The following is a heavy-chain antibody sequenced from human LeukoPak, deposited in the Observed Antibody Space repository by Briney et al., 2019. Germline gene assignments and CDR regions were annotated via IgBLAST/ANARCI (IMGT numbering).Heavy chain of an antibody. CDR3: AKDGSNDFGFDP. CDR2: ISGSGGST. J-gene: IGHJ5*02. Sequence: GGSLRLSCAASGFTFSSYAMSWVRQAPGKGLEWVSAISGSGGSTYYADSVKGRFTISRDNSKSTLYLQMNSLRAEDTAVYYCAKDGSNDFGFDPWGQGTLVTVSS. CDR1: GFTFSSYA. D-gene: IGHD3-3*01. V-gene: IGHV3-23*01.